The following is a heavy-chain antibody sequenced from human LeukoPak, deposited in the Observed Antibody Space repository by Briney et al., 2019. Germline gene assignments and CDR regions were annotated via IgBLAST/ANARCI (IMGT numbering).Heavy chain of an antibody. Sequence: PGGSLRLSCAASGFNFNDHYMSWIRQAPGKGLEWVAYISSSSSSSYYADSVKGRFIISRDNAKNSLSLFLQMNGLRADDTAVYCVRSITGGYMSFDLWGQGTTVTVSS. CDR2: ISSSSSSS. D-gene: IGHD2-8*02. J-gene: IGHJ3*01. CDR3: RSITGGYMSFDL. V-gene: IGHV3-11*04. CDR1: GFNFNDHY.